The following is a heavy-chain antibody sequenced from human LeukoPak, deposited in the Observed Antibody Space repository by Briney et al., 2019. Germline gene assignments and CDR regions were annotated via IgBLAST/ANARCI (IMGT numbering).Heavy chain of an antibody. V-gene: IGHV4-39*07. Sequence: SETLSLTCTVSGASINNNSYFWGWLRQPPGKGLEWIGRIYTGGSTEYNPSLKSRVTMSVDTSKNQFSLKLSSVTAADTAVYYCARDSIGITAAGTNWGQGTLVTVSS. CDR1: GASINNNSYF. CDR3: ARDSIGITAAGTN. J-gene: IGHJ4*02. CDR2: IYTGGST. D-gene: IGHD6-13*01.